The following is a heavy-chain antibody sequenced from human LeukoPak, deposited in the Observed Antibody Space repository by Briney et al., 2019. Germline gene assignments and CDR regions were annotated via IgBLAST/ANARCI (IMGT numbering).Heavy chain of an antibody. J-gene: IGHJ4*02. D-gene: IGHD6-13*01. Sequence: GGSLRLSCAASGFTVSSNYMSWVRQAPGKGLEWASVIYSGGGTYYADSVKGRFTISRDNSKNTLYLQMNSLRAEDTAVYYCARGTAAASAGSNWGQGILVTVSS. CDR2: IYSGGGT. V-gene: IGHV3-53*01. CDR1: GFTVSSNY. CDR3: ARGTAAASAGSN.